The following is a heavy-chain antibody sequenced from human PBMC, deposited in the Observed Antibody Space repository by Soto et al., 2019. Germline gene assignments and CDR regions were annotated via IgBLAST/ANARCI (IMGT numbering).Heavy chain of an antibody. J-gene: IGHJ4*02. Sequence: TGGSLRLSCTTSGFTFSSYSMHWVRQAPGKGLEWVGLISHDGTKQYSADSVKGRFTISRDDSKSTLYLQMNNLRVEDTAVYYCAKDYSSGWYDYCDFWGQGTLVTVSS. D-gene: IGHD6-19*01. V-gene: IGHV3-30*18. CDR1: GFTFSSYS. CDR3: AKDYSSGWYDYCDF. CDR2: ISHDGTKQ.